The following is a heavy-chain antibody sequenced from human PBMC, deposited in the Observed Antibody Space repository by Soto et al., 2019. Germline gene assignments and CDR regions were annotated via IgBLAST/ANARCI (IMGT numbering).Heavy chain of an antibody. CDR1: GFTFSSYS. CDR2: ITSSSIYI. D-gene: IGHD3-22*01. CDR3: ARIGSDYYDSSGYSY. V-gene: IGHV3-21*02. J-gene: IGHJ4*02. Sequence: EVRLVESGGGLVKPGGSLRLSCAASGFTFSSYSMNWVRQAPGKGLEWVSSITSSSIYIYYADSVKGRFTISRDNAKNSLFLQMNSLRAEDTAVYYCARIGSDYYDSSGYSYWGQRILVTVSS.